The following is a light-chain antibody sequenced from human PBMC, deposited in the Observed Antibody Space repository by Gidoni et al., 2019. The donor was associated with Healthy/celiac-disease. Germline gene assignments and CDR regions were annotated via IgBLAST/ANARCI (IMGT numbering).Light chain of an antibody. J-gene: IGLJ3*02. Sequence: SALTQPASVSGSPGQSITISCTGTSSDVGGYNLVSWYQQHPGKAPKLMIYEGSKRPSGVSNRFSGSKSGNTASLTISGLQAEDEADYYCCSYAGSSTFGVFGGGTKLTVL. CDR3: CSYAGSSTFGV. CDR1: SSDVGGYNL. V-gene: IGLV2-23*03. CDR2: EGS.